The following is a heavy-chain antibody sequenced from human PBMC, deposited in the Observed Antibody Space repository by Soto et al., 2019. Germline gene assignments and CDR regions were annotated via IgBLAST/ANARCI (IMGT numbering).Heavy chain of an antibody. CDR2: ISAYNGNT. CDR1: GYTFTSYG. Sequence: ASVKVSCKASGYTFTSYGISWVRQAPGQGLEWMGWISAYNGNTNYAQKLQGRVTMTTDTSTSTAYMELRSLRSDDTAVYYCARDIRVGATLDWFDPWGQGTLVTVSS. J-gene: IGHJ5*02. V-gene: IGHV1-18*01. D-gene: IGHD1-26*01. CDR3: ARDIRVGATLDWFDP.